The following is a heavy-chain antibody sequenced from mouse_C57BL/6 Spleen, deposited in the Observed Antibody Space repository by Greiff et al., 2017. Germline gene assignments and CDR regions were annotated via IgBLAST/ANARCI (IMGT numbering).Heavy chain of an antibody. V-gene: IGHV1-81*01. J-gene: IGHJ2*01. Sequence: VQLQQSGADLARPGASVKLSCKASGYTFTTYGITWVKQRPGQGLEWIGEIYPRSGNIYYNEKFKGKATLTAGKSSSTAYMELRSLTSEDSAVYFCARDDYYYGSSPYYFDYWGQGTTLTVSS. CDR3: ARDDYYYGSSPYYFDY. D-gene: IGHD1-1*01. CDR1: GYTFTTYG. CDR2: IYPRSGNI.